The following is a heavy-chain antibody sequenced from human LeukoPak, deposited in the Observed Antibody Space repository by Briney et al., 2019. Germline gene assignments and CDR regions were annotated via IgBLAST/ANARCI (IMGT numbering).Heavy chain of an antibody. D-gene: IGHD5-18*01. CDR2: ISGSGGST. V-gene: IGHV3-23*01. CDR1: GFTFSSYA. Sequence: PGGSLRLSCAASGFTFSSYAMSWVRQAPGKGLEWVSAISGSGGSTYYADSVKGRFTISRDNSKNTLYLQMNSLRAEDTAVYYCAKDLPVSAMASMAPDYWGQGTLVTVSS. CDR3: AKDLPVSAMASMAPDY. J-gene: IGHJ4*02.